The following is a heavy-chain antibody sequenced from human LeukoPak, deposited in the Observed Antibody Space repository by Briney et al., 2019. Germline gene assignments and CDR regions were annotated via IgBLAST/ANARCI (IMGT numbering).Heavy chain of an antibody. V-gene: IGHV3-48*04. CDR2: ISSSGSTI. CDR1: GFSFSYYG. J-gene: IGHJ6*02. Sequence: GGSLRLSCAASGFSFSYYGMNWVRQAPGKGLEWVSYISSSGSTIYYADSVKGRFTISRDNAKNSLYLQMNSLRAEDTAVYYCARARPYYYYGMDVWGQGTTVTVSS. CDR3: ARARPYYYYGMDV.